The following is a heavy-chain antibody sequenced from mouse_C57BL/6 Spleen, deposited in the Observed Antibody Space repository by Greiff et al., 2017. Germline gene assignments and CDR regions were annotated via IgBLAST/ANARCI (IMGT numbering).Heavy chain of an antibody. J-gene: IGHJ2*01. V-gene: IGHV1-69*01. Sequence: QVQLKQPGAELVMPGASVKLSCKASGYNFTSYWMHWVKQRPGQGLEWIGEIDPSDSYTNYNQKFKGKSTLTVDKSSSTAYMQLSSLTSEDSAVYYCAKSGVDYWGQGTTLTVSS. CDR2: IDPSDSYT. CDR1: GYNFTSYW. D-gene: IGHD4-1*01. CDR3: AKSGVDY.